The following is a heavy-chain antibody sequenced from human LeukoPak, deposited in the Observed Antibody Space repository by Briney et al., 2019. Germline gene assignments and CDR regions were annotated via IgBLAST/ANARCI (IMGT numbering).Heavy chain of an antibody. J-gene: IGHJ4*02. D-gene: IGHD5-18*01. CDR2: INHSGST. V-gene: IGHV4-34*01. CDR1: GGSFSGYY. Sequence: PSETLSLTCAVYGGSFSGYYWSWIRQPPGKGLEWIGEINHSGSTNYNPSLKSRVTILVDTSKNQFSLKLSSVTAADTAVYYCARDRRYSYGYPPYFDYWGQGTLVTVSS. CDR3: ARDRRYSYGYPPYFDY.